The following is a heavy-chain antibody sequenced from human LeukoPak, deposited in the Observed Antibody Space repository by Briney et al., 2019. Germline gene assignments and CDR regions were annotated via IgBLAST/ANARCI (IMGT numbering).Heavy chain of an antibody. J-gene: IGHJ3*02. V-gene: IGHV1-8*01. D-gene: IGHD3-22*01. CDR2: MNPNSGNT. CDR3: ATDSSGYHDAFDI. Sequence: ASVKVSCKASGYTFTSYDINWGRQAHGQGQEWKGWMNPNSGNTGNEQKFQGRGTMTRNTSISTAYMELTSLRSEDTAVYYCATDSSGYHDAFDIWGQGTMVTVSS. CDR1: GYTFTSYD.